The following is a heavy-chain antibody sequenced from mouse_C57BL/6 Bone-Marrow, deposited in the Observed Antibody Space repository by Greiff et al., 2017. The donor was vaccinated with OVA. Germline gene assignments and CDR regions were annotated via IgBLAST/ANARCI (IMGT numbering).Heavy chain of an antibody. J-gene: IGHJ2*01. Sequence: QVQLKQSGAELVRPGTSVKMSCKASGYTFTNYWIGWAKQRPGHGLEWIGDIYPGGGYTNYNEKFKGKATLTADKSSSTAYMQFSSLTSEDSAIYYCARGELGGYFDYWGQGTTLTVSS. CDR3: ARGELGGYFDY. CDR2: IYPGGGYT. V-gene: IGHV1-63*01. D-gene: IGHD4-1*01. CDR1: GYTFTNYW.